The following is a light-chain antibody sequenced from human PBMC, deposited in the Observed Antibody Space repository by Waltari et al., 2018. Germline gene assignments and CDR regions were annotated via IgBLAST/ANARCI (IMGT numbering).Light chain of an antibody. CDR2: SNN. CDR3: ATWDDSLNGVV. V-gene: IGLV1-44*01. J-gene: IGLJ2*01. Sequence: QSVLTQPPSASRTLGQGLTLPCPGSRPHLGTNILNWYQQLPGTAPKVLIYSNNQRPSGVPDRFSGSKSGTSASLAVSGLQSEDEGDYYCATWDDSLNGVVFGGGTKLTVL. CDR1: RPHLGTNI.